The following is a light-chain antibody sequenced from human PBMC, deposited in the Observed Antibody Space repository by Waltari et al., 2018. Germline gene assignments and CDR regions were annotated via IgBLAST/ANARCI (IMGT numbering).Light chain of an antibody. V-gene: IGKV1-27*01. J-gene: IGKJ4*01. CDR2: AAS. CDR3: QKYNSAPLT. Sequence: DIQMPQPPSSLSASVGDRATITCRASQRISNYLAWYQQKPGNVPKLLIYAASTLQSAVPARFSGSGSGTDFTLTISSLQPEDVATYYCQKYNSAPLTFVGGTKVEIK. CDR1: QRISNY.